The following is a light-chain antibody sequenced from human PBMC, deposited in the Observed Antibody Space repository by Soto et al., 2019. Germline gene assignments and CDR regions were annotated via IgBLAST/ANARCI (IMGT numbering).Light chain of an antibody. Sequence: QSALTQPASVSGSPGQSITISCTGTSSDVGAYNFVSWHQQHPGKAPKLMIYNVYDRPSGISYRFSGSKSGNTASLTISGLHGEDEADYCCSAYTVSRTYVFGTGTKVTVL. CDR2: NVY. J-gene: IGLJ1*01. V-gene: IGLV2-14*03. CDR3: SAYTVSRTYV. CDR1: SSDVGAYNF.